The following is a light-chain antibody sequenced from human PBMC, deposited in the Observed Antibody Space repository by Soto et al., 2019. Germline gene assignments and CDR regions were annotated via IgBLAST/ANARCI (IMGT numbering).Light chain of an antibody. CDR3: LLSFSGVEV. V-gene: IGLV7-46*01. CDR1: TGAVTSGHY. CDR2: DTS. J-gene: IGLJ2*01. Sequence: QAVVTQEPSLTVSPGGTVTLTCGSSTGAVTSGHYPYWFQQRPGQAPRTLISDTSNRHSWTPARFSCSLLGGKAALTLSGAQPEDEADYYCLLSFSGVEVFGGGTKVTVL.